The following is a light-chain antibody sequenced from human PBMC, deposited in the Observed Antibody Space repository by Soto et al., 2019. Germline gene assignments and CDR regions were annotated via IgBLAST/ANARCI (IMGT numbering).Light chain of an antibody. CDR2: DAS. V-gene: IGKV3-11*01. CDR3: QQRSNWPTT. Sequence: EIVLTQSPATLSLCPGERATLSCRASQSVSSYLAWYQQKPGQAPRLLIYDASNRATGIPARFSGSGSGTDFTLTISSLEPEDFAVYYFQQRSNWPTTFGGGTKV. J-gene: IGKJ4*01. CDR1: QSVSSY.